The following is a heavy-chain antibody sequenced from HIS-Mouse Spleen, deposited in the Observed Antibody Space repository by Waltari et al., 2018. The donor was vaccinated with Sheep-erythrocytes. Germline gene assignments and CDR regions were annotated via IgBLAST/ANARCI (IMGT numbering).Heavy chain of an antibody. CDR2: ISSNGGST. D-gene: IGHD6-19*01. Sequence: EVQLVESGGGLVQPGGSLRLSCAASGFTFSSYAMHWVRQAPGKGLDYVSAISSNGGSTYYANSVKGRFTISRDNSKNTLYLQMGSLRAEDMAVYYCARGGIAVAGYYFDYWGQGTLVTVSS. CDR1: GFTFSSYA. V-gene: IGHV3-64*01. CDR3: ARGGIAVAGYYFDY. J-gene: IGHJ4*02.